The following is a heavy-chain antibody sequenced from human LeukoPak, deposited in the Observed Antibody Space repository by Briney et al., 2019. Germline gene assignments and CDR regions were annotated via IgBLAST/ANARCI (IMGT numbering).Heavy chain of an antibody. J-gene: IGHJ6*02. CDR3: ARYSSSWTGGYGMDV. Sequence: ASMKLSCKASGYTFTTFDINWVRQATGQGLEWMGWMNPHSDNTAYAQKFQGRVTMTRNTSISTAYMELSSLRSEDTAVYYCARYSSSWTGGYGMDVWGQGTTVTVSS. D-gene: IGHD6-13*01. CDR1: GYTFTTFD. CDR2: MNPHSDNT. V-gene: IGHV1-8*01.